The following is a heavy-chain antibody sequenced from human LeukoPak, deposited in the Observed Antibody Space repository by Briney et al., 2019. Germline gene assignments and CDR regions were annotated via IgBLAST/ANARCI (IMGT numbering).Heavy chain of an antibody. CDR3: ARQKEDSSSWYLGNYYHMDV. D-gene: IGHD6-13*01. Sequence: PGGSLRLSCATSGFTFSDAWMTWVRQARGKGLEWLGDINHSGGTNYNPSLKSRVTISLDMSKNQFSLKMNSVTAADTAVYYCARQKEDSSSWYLGNYYHMDVWGKGTTVTISS. V-gene: IGHV4-34*01. CDR1: GFTFSDAW. J-gene: IGHJ6*03. CDR2: INHSGGT.